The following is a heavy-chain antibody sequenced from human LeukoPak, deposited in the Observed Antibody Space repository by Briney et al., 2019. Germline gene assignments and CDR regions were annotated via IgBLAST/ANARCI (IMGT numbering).Heavy chain of an antibody. CDR1: GFTVSSNY. J-gene: IGHJ6*03. Sequence: PGGSLRLSCAASGFTVSSNYMSWVRQAPGEGLEWVSVIYSGGSTYYADSGKGRFTISRDDAKNSLYLQMNSLRADDTAVYYCARDPSMGTYYYYYMDVWGKGTTVTVSS. CDR2: IYSGGST. CDR3: ARDPSMGTYYYYYMDV. V-gene: IGHV3-53*01. D-gene: IGHD2/OR15-2a*01.